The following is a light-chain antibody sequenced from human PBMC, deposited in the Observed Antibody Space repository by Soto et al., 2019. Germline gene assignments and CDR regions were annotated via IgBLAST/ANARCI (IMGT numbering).Light chain of an antibody. CDR3: QQSYSTPYT. Sequence: DIQMTQSPSSLSAYVGVRVTITCRASQSISSYLNWYQQKPGKAPNLLIYTTSSLESGVPSRFSGSGSGTDFTLTISSLQPEDFATYYCQQSYSTPYTFGQGTLLEI. CDR1: QSISSY. CDR2: TTS. J-gene: IGKJ5*01. V-gene: IGKV1-39*01.